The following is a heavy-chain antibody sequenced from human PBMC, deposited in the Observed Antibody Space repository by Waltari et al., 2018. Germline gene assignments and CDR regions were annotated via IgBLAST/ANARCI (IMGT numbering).Heavy chain of an antibody. CDR2: INDSGTT. Sequence: QIQLQQSGPGLLKRSETLHLTAIGYAAPHRRHYWTGIRQSPGKGLEWIGYINDSGTTDYNPSLTSRLSISLDTSKNQFSLKLTSVTAADTAVYYCAGAYGYYYYYMDVWGKGTTVTVSS. CDR3: AGAYGYYYYYMDV. V-gene: IGHV4-59*11. CDR1: AAPHRRHY. D-gene: IGHD3-16*01. J-gene: IGHJ6*03.